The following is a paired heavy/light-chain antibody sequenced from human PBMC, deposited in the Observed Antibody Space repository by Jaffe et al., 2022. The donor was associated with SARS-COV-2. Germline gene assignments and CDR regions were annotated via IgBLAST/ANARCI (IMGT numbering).Heavy chain of an antibody. Sequence: EVQLVESGGGLVQPGESLRLSCAASGFSISTSDMSWFRQAPGKGLEWISYISITGSTKYYADSVKGRFTIARDNARNSLYLEMNSLRAEDTALYFCARVFDPRGQGTLVTV. CDR3: ARVFDP. V-gene: IGHV3-48*01. CDR1: GFSISTSD. CDR2: ISITGSTK. J-gene: IGHJ5*02.
Light chain of an antibody. V-gene: IGKV1-39*01. CDR1: QTINTF. J-gene: IGKJ2*01. CDR3: QQIHTPPYT. CDR2: DAS. Sequence: DIQMTQSPSSLSASVGDRVTINCRASQTINTFLNWFQQKPGKTPKLLIFDASTLHSGVPSRFSGSGSGTDFTLTITSLQPEDFASYYCQQIHTPPYTCGQGTTLEIK.